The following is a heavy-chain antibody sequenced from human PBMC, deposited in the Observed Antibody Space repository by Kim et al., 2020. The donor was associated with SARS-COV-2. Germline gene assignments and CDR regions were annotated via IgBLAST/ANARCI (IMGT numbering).Heavy chain of an antibody. V-gene: IGHV4-39*01. CDR3: ASSGDYDYYGMDV. J-gene: IGHJ6*02. Sequence: YNPSLKSRVTISVDTSKNQFSLKLSSVTAADTAVYYCASSGDYDYYGMDVWGQGTTVTVSS. D-gene: IGHD2-15*01.